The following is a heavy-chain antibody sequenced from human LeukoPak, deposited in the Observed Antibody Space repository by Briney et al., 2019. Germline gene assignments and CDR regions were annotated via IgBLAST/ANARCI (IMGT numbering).Heavy chain of an antibody. CDR1: GGSISSYY. CDR3: ARDGYYYDSSGYLDAFDI. CDR2: IYYSGST. V-gene: IGHV4-59*12. J-gene: IGHJ3*02. D-gene: IGHD3-22*01. Sequence: SETLSLTCTVSGGSISSYYWSWIRQPPGKGLEWIGYIYYSGSTNYNPSLKSRVTISVDTSKNQFSLKLSSVTAADTAVYYCARDGYYYDSSGYLDAFDIWGQGTMVTVSS.